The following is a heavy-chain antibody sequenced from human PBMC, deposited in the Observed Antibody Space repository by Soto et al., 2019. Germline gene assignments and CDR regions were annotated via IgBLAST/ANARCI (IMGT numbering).Heavy chain of an antibody. D-gene: IGHD3-22*01. CDR1: GFTFSSYA. V-gene: IGHV3-23*01. J-gene: IGHJ4*02. Sequence: PGGSLRLSCAASGFTFSSYAMSWVRQAPGKGLEWVTGISGSGSSTHYADSAKGRVTISRDNSKNTLYVQMNSLRAEDTAVYYCARGYYDSGGYHDCWGQGTLVTVSS. CDR3: ARGYYDSGGYHDC. CDR2: ISGSGSST.